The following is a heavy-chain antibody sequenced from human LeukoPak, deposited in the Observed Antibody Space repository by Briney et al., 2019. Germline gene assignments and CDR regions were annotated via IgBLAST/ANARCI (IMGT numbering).Heavy chain of an antibody. CDR3: AKGYYGSGSYPPGDY. J-gene: IGHJ4*02. D-gene: IGHD3-10*01. V-gene: IGHV3-43*01. Sequence: GGSLRLSCAASGFTFDDYTMHWVRQAPGRGLEWVPLISWDGGSTYYADSVKGRFTISRDNSKNSLYLQMNSLRTEDTALYYCAKGYYGSGSYPPGDYWGQGTLVTVSS. CDR1: GFTFDDYT. CDR2: ISWDGGST.